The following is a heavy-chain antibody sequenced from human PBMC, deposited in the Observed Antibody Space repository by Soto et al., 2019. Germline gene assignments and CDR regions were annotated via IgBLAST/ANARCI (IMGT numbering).Heavy chain of an antibody. V-gene: IGHV1-2*04. CDR2: INPNSGGT. D-gene: IGHD3-10*01. CDR1: GYTFTGYY. CDR3: ARELYASGSYWEGYYYGMDV. Sequence: ASVKVSCKASGYTFTGYYMHWVRQAPGQGLEWMGWINPNSGGTNYAQKFQGWVTITRDESTSTAYMELSRLRSEVTAVYYCARELYASGSYWEGYYYGMDVWGQGTTVTVSS. J-gene: IGHJ6*02.